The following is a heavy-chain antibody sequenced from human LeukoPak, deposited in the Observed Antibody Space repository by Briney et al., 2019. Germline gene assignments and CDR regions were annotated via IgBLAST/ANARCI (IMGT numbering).Heavy chain of an antibody. J-gene: IGHJ6*02. Sequence: PGGSLRLSCAASGFTFSIYAMHWVRQAPGKGLEWVSVIYSGGSTYYADSVKGRFTISRDNSKNTLYLQMNSLRAEDTAVYYCARLSPMVRGDYYYGMDVWGQGTTVTVSS. CDR3: ARLSPMVRGDYYYGMDV. CDR2: IYSGGST. D-gene: IGHD3-10*01. CDR1: GFTFSIYA. V-gene: IGHV3-53*01.